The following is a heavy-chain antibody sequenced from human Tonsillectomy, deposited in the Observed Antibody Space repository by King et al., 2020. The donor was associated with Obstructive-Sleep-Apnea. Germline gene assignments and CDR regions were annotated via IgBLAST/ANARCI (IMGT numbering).Heavy chain of an antibody. V-gene: IGHV3-30*04. CDR1: GFAFSTYA. Sequence: VQLVESGGGVVQPGRSLRLSCAASGFAFSTYAIHWVRQAPGKGLEWVAVISYDGRDKYYADSVKGRFIISRDNSKNTLYLEMNSLRSEDTAVFYCARPSYDRNGYYYPYFDYWGQGTLVTVSS. D-gene: IGHD3-22*01. CDR2: ISYDGRDK. J-gene: IGHJ4*02. CDR3: ARPSYDRNGYYYPYFDY.